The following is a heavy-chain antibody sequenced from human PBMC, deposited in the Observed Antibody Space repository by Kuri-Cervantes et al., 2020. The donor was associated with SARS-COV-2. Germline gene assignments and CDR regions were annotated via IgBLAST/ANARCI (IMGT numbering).Heavy chain of an antibody. CDR3: SRTYDSSGSLYYYYYMDV. D-gene: IGHD3-22*01. Sequence: GESLKISCAASEFTFSSYSMNWVRQAPGKGLEWVSYISSSSSTIYYADSVKGRFTISRDNAKNSLYLQMNSLRAEDTAVYYCSRTYDSSGSLYYYYYMDVWGKGTTVTVSS. CDR1: EFTFSSYS. J-gene: IGHJ6*03. V-gene: IGHV3-48*01. CDR2: ISSSSSTI.